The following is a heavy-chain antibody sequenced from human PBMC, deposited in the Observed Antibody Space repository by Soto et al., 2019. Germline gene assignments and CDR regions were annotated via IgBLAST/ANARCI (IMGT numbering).Heavy chain of an antibody. CDR1: GFTFSSYG. D-gene: IGHD2-15*01. CDR2: ISYDGSNK. CDR3: AKGGHCSGGSCYSYYYYYMDV. J-gene: IGHJ6*03. V-gene: IGHV3-30*18. Sequence: GGSLRLSCAASGFTFSSYGMHWVRQAPGKGLEWVAVISYDGSNKYYADSVKGRFTISRDNSKNTLYLQMNSLRAEDTAVYYCAKGGHCSGGSCYSYYYYYMDVWGKGTTVTVSS.